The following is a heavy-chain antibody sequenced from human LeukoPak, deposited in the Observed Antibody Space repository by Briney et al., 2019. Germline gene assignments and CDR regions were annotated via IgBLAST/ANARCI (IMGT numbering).Heavy chain of an antibody. CDR2: ISSSSSYI. CDR1: GFTFSSYS. D-gene: IGHD3-22*01. Sequence: GGFLRLSCAASGFTFSSYSMNWVRQAPGKGLEWVSSISSSSSYIYYADSVKGRFTISRDNAKNSLYLQMNSLRAEDTAVYYCAKDPGTYYYDSSPFYWGQGTLVTVSS. CDR3: AKDPGTYYYDSSPFY. V-gene: IGHV3-21*04. J-gene: IGHJ4*02.